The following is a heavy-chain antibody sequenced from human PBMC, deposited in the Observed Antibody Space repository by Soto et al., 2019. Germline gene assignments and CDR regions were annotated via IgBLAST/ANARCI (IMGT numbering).Heavy chain of an antibody. Sequence: PGESLKISCKGSGYSFTSYWIGWVRQMPGKGLEWMGTIYPGDSDTRYSPSFQGLVTISADKSISTAYLQWSSLKASDTAMYYCARLARGELVPAGRYYGMDVWGQGTTVTVSS. V-gene: IGHV5-51*01. CDR3: ARLARGELVPAGRYYGMDV. J-gene: IGHJ6*02. CDR1: GYSFTSYW. D-gene: IGHD2-2*01. CDR2: IYPGDSDT.